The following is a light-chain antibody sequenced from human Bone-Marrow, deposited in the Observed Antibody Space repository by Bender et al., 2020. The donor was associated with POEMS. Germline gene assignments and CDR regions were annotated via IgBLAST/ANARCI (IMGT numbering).Light chain of an antibody. V-gene: IGLV3-1*01. CDR1: KLGDTY. CDR2: RDD. CDR3: QAWDKRVI. Sequence: SHDLTQPPSVSVSPGQTASITCSGDKLGDTYVCWYQQKPGQSPMLVIYRDDKRPSGIPERFSGSNSGSTAMLTISETQAVDEADYYCQAWDKRVIFGGGTKLTVL. J-gene: IGLJ2*01.